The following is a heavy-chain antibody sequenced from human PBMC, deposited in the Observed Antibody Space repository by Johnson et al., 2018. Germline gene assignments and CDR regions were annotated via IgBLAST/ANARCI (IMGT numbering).Heavy chain of an antibody. V-gene: IGHV3-9*01. CDR3: AKDSRGHSSSWYWSSLGEYFQH. Sequence: EVQLVQSGGGLVQPGRSLRLSCAASGFTFDDYAMHWVRQAPGKGLEWVSGISWNSGSIGYADSVKGRFTISRDNSKNTLYLQMNSLRAEDTAVYYCAKDSRGHSSSWYWSSLGEYFQHWGQGTLVTVSS. CDR2: ISWNSGSI. CDR1: GFTFDDYA. D-gene: IGHD6-13*01. J-gene: IGHJ1*01.